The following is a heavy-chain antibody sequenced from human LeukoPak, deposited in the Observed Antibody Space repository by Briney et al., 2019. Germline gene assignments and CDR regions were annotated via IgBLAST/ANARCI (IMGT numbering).Heavy chain of an antibody. Sequence: PGGSLRLSCAASRFTFSIFGMHWVRQAPGKGLEWVAVISSDGANKYYADSVRGRFTISRDNSKDTLYLQMSSLRIEDTAVYYCRAATRYLNYYYDNWGQGTLVTVSS. J-gene: IGHJ4*02. CDR3: RAATRYLNYYYDN. D-gene: IGHD3-22*01. CDR2: ISSDGANK. V-gene: IGHV3-30*03. CDR1: RFTFSIFG.